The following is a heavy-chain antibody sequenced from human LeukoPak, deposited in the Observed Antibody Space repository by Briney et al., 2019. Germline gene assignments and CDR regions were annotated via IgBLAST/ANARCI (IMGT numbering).Heavy chain of an antibody. CDR1: GYTFTGYY. V-gene: IGHV1-18*04. D-gene: IGHD1-1*01. Sequence: ASVKVSCKASGYTFTGYYMHWVRQAPGQGLEWMGWISAYNGNTNYAQKLQGRVTMTTDTSTSTAYMELRSLRSDDTAVYYCARTLPGVEWYFDLWGRGTLVTVSS. CDR3: ARTLPGVEWYFDL. CDR2: ISAYNGNT. J-gene: IGHJ2*01.